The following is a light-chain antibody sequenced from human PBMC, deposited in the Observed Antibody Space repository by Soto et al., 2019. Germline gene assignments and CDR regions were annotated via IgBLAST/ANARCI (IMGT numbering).Light chain of an antibody. CDR3: QQYNSYSPAT. CDR1: QSIRRW. CDR2: DAS. V-gene: IGKV1-5*01. Sequence: DIQMTQSPSKLSASVGDRVTIACRASQSIRRWLAWYQQKPGKAPKLLIFDASTLESGVPSRFSGRGSETEFTLTISSLQPDDFATYYCQQYNSYSPATFGQGTKVDIK. J-gene: IGKJ1*01.